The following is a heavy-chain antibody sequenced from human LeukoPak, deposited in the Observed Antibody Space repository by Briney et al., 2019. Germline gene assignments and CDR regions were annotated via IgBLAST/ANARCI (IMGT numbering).Heavy chain of an antibody. CDR3: AKARIAAAGTAGY. V-gene: IGHV3-30*02. CDR1: GFTFSSYG. Sequence: PGGSLRLSCAASGFTFSSYGMHWVRQAPGKGLEWVAFIRYDGSNKYYADSVKGRFTISRDNSKNTLYLQMNSLRAEDTAVYYCAKARIAAAGTAGYWGQGTLVTVSS. CDR2: IRYDGSNK. J-gene: IGHJ4*02. D-gene: IGHD6-13*01.